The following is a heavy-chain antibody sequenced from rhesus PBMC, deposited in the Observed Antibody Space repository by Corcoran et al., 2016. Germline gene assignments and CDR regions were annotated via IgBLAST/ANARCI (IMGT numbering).Heavy chain of an antibody. Sequence: QVQLQESGPGLVKPSETLSLTCAVSGGSISGYYYWRWIRQPPGKGLEWIGCIDGRGGSNYLKPSRKGRVTLSVDTSKNQVSLKLSSVTAADTAVYYCASERNTGFDYWGQGVLVTVSS. CDR3: ASERNTGFDY. V-gene: IGHV4S14*01. CDR2: IDGRGGSN. CDR1: GGSISGYYY. J-gene: IGHJ4*01. D-gene: IGHD4-23*01.